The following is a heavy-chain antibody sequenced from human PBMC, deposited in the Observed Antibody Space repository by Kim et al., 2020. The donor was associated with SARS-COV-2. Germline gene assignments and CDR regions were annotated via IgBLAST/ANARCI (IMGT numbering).Heavy chain of an antibody. J-gene: IGHJ4*02. CDR3: ARATYYSSPDFGY. Sequence: GGSLRLSCAASGFSFGAYWLSWVRQAPGKGLEWVANIKQDGSEIHYVDSVKGRFTISRDNAKNSLYLQMNSLRAEDTAVYYCARATYYSSPDFGYWGQGTLVTVSS. CDR1: GFSFGAYW. CDR2: IKQDGSEI. D-gene: IGHD3-10*01. V-gene: IGHV3-7*01.